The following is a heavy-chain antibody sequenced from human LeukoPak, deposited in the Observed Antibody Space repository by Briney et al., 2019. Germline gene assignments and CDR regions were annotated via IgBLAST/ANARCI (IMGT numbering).Heavy chain of an antibody. CDR2: IYWDNDK. J-gene: IGHJ6*02. CDR1: GFSLSSNPEG. V-gene: IGHV2-5*02. CDR3: AHRRKGLYYYGMDV. Sequence: SGPTLVNPTQTLTLICTFSGFSLSSNPEGVGWIRQPPGKALEWLALIYWDNDKRYSPSLKNRLTINKDTSKNQVVLTMTNMDPVDTGTYYCAHRRKGLYYYGMDVWGQGITVIVSS.